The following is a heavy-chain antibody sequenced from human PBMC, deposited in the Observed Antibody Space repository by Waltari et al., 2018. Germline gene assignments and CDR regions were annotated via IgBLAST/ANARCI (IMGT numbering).Heavy chain of an antibody. J-gene: IGHJ4*02. D-gene: IGHD5-18*01. CDR2: ISWNSGSI. CDR1: GFTFDDYA. Sequence: EVQLVESGGGLVQPGRSLRLSCAASGFTFDDYAMHWVRQAPGKGLEWVSGISWNSGSIGYADSVKGRFTISRDNAKNSLYLQMNRLRAEDTALYYCAKDIRRYSYGHDYWGQGTLVTVSS. V-gene: IGHV3-9*01. CDR3: AKDIRRYSYGHDY.